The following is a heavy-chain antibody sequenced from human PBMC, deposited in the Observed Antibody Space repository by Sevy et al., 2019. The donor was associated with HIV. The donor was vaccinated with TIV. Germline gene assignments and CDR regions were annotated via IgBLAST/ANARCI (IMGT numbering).Heavy chain of an antibody. J-gene: IGHJ3*02. D-gene: IGHD3-3*01. V-gene: IGHV1-69*13. CDR3: ARDAPITIFGVVTSDSAFDI. Sequence: ASVKVSCKASGGTFSSYAISWVRQAPGQGLEWMGGIIPIFGTANYAQKFQGRVTITADESTSTAYMELSSLRSEDMAVYYCARDAPITIFGVVTSDSAFDIWGQGTMVTVSS. CDR2: IIPIFGTA. CDR1: GGTFSSYA.